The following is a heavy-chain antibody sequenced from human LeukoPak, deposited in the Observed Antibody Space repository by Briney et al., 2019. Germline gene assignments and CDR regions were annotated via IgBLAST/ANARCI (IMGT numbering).Heavy chain of an antibody. CDR3: ARGITIFGVVGSHAFDI. V-gene: IGHV3-30*01. CDR2: ISYDGSNK. D-gene: IGHD3-3*01. CDR1: GFTFSSYA. Sequence: GRSLRLSCAASGFTFSSYAMHWVRQAPGKGLEWVAVISYDGSNKYYADSVKGRFTISRDNSKNTLYLQMNSLRAEDTAVYCCARGITIFGVVGSHAFDIWGQGTMVTVSS. J-gene: IGHJ3*02.